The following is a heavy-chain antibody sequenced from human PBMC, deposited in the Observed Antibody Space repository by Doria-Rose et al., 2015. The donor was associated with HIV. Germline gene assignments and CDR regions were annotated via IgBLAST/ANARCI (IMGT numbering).Heavy chain of an antibody. CDR1: GVSLSSPGMG. J-gene: IGHJ4*02. D-gene: IGHD6-13*01. CDR3: ARIKSSRWYHKYYFDF. Sequence: SGPVLVEPTETLTLTCTVSGVSLSSPGMGVSWIRQPPGKALEWLANIFSYDERAYKTSLRTRLTISRDTYKSQVVLTMTDMDPVDTATYYCARIKSSRWYHKYYFDFWGQGTLVIVSA. V-gene: IGHV2-26*01. CDR2: IFSYDER.